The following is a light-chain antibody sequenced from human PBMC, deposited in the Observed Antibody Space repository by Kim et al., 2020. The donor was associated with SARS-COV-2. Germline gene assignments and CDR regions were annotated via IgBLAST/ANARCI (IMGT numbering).Light chain of an antibody. J-gene: IGKJ4*01. CDR3: QQYGSPLLT. CDR1: QSFSSTY. CDR2: GAS. Sequence: PGERATLSCRASQSFSSTYLAWYQQKPGQAPRLLISGASSRATGIPDRFSGSGSGTDFTLTISRLEPEDFGVYYCQQYGSPLLTFGGGTKVDIK. V-gene: IGKV3-20*01.